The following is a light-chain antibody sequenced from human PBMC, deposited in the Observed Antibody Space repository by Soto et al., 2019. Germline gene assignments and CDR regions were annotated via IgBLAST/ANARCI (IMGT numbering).Light chain of an antibody. J-gene: IGKJ2*01. V-gene: IGKV3-20*01. CDR3: QQYGSSPPYT. CDR2: GAS. CDR1: QSVSSSY. Sequence: EIVLTQSPGTLSLSPGERATLSCRASQSVSSSYLAWYQQKPGQAPRLLIYGASSRATGIPDRFIGSGSGTDFPLTISSLEPEDFAVSYCQQYGSSPPYTFGQGTKLEIK.